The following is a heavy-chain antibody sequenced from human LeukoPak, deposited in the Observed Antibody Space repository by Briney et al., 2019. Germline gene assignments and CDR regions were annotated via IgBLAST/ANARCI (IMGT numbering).Heavy chain of an antibody. V-gene: IGHV3-48*03. CDR1: GFTFSSYE. J-gene: IGHJ6*04. D-gene: IGHD3-22*01. Sequence: GGSLRLSCAASGFTFSSYEMNWVRQAPGKGLEGVSYISSSGSTIYYADSVKGRFTISRDNAKNSLYLQMNSLRAEDTAVYYCAELGITMIAGVWGKGTTVTISS. CDR2: ISSSGSTI. CDR3: AELGITMIAGV.